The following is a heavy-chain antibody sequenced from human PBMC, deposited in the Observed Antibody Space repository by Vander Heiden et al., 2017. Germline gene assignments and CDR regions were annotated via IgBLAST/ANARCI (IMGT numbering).Heavy chain of an antibody. V-gene: IGHV4-39*01. CDR3: ARMYCSGGDCYSKYYYGMDV. CDR2: ICYSGGI. J-gene: IGHJ6*02. D-gene: IGHD2-21*02. CDR1: GGSMRDWSYY. Sequence: QLQLQESGPGLVKPSETLSLTCTVSGGSMRDWSYYCGSIRPPPGKGLEWIGNICYSGGIYLNPSLKSRVAIFVDTSRDQFSLKVTSVTAADTAVYYCARMYCSGGDCYSKYYYGMDVWGQGTTVIVSS.